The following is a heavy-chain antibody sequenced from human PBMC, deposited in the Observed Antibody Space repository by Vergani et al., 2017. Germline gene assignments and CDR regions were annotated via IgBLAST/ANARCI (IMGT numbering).Heavy chain of an antibody. V-gene: IGHV3-23*04. D-gene: IGHD2/OR15-2a*01. J-gene: IGHJ4*01. CDR2: INGPCLST. CDR1: GFTFSNST. CDR3: VKEKIDLGSYFFDS. Sequence: VQLVESGGGLVQSGGSLRLSCAASGFTFSNSTVSWVRQAPGRGLAWVSSINGPCLSTYYADSGEGGFSISRDNSKNTVFLQMHNLRAEDTAIYYCVKEKIDLGSYFFDSWGQGILVTVSS.